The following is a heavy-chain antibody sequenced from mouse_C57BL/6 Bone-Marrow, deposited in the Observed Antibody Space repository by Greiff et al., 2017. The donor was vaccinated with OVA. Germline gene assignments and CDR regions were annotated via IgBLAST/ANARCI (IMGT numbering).Heavy chain of an antibody. V-gene: IGHV10-1*01. J-gene: IGHJ1*03. Sequence: EVMLVESGGGLVQPKGSLKLSCAASGFSFNTYAMNWVRQAPGKGLEWVARIRSKSNNYATYYADSVKDRFTISRDDSESMLYLQMNNLRTEDTAMYYCVRRLSSSYWYFDVWGTGTTVTVSS. D-gene: IGHD1-1*01. CDR2: IRSKSNNYAT. CDR1: GFSFNTYA. CDR3: VRRLSSSYWYFDV.